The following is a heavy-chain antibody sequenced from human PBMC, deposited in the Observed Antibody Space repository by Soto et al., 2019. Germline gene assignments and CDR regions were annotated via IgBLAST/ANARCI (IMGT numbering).Heavy chain of an antibody. D-gene: IGHD3-3*01. CDR2: ISTYNGNI. CDR3: ARDSQPQGHGVVVPTWFDY. Sequence: ASVKVSCKSSGYSFTSYGMGCVRQAPGQGLEWMGWISTYNGNINYAQNCKGRVNMTTDASTRTVYMQLSRLRSDDTAVYYCARDSQPQGHGVVVPTWFDYWGQGTLVTVSS. CDR1: GYSFTSYG. V-gene: IGHV1-18*04. J-gene: IGHJ5*01.